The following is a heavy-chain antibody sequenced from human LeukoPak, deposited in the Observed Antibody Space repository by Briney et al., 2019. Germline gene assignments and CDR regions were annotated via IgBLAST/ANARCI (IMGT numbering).Heavy chain of an antibody. Sequence: PSETLSLTCTVSGGSISSYYWSWIRQPPGKGLEWIGYIYYSGSTYYNPSLKSRVTISVDTSKNQFSLKLSSVTAADTAVYYCARVIFSSGYYLDYWGQGTLVTVSS. CDR2: IYYSGST. CDR3: ARVIFSSGYYLDY. V-gene: IGHV4-59*12. D-gene: IGHD3-22*01. CDR1: GGSISSYY. J-gene: IGHJ4*02.